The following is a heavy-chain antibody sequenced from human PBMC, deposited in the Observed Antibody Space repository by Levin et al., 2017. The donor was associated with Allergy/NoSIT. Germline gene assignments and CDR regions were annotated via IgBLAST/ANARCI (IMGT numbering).Heavy chain of an antibody. J-gene: IGHJ6*02. D-gene: IGHD3-22*01. Sequence: ASVKVSCKASGGTFSSYAISWVRQAPGQGLEWMGGIIPIFGTANYAQKFQGRVTITADESTSTAYMELSSLRSEDTAVYYCARNYDSSGYYLRGSYYYYGMDVWGQGTTVTVSS. V-gene: IGHV1-69*13. CDR3: ARNYDSSGYYLRGSYYYYGMDV. CDR1: GGTFSSYA. CDR2: IIPIFGTA.